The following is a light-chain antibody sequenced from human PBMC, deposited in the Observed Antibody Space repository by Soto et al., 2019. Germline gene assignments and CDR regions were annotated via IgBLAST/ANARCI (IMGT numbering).Light chain of an antibody. J-gene: IGLJ1*01. V-gene: IGLV2-11*01. CDR1: SSDVGGYNY. Sequence: QYVGTQPLSVSWSPGHSVTISCTGTSSDVGGYNYVSWYQQHPGKAPKLMIYDVTKRPSGVPDRFSGSKSGNTASLTISGLQAEDEADYYCCSYAGSYTFYVFGTGTKVTXL. CDR2: DVT. CDR3: CSYAGSYTFYV.